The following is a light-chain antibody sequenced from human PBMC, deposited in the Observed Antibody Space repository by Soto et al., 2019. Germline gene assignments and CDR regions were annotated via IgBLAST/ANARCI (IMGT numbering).Light chain of an antibody. CDR2: GAS. V-gene: IGKV3-20*01. Sequence: VLKQSPGTLSLSQGERATLSCRASQSVARSDLTWLQQKPGQAPRLLIYGASSRATGIPDRFSGSGSGTDFTLTISRLEPEDFAAYYCQQYGSPWTFGQGTKVDIK. J-gene: IGKJ1*01. CDR3: QQYGSPWT. CDR1: QSVARSD.